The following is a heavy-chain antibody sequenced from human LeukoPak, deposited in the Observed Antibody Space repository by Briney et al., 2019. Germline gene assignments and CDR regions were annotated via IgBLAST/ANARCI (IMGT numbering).Heavy chain of an antibody. V-gene: IGHV1-2*02. J-gene: IGHJ4*02. CDR3: ARDDGGRRSGLH. CDR1: GYTFTDYY. D-gene: IGHD2-15*01. CDR2: ITPNSGNT. Sequence: ASVKVSCKASGYTFTDYYIHWVRQAPGQGLEWMGWITPNSGNTKYAQKFQGRVTMTRDTSVRTVYMELTRLKSDDTAVYYCARDDGGRRSGLHWGQGTLVTVSS.